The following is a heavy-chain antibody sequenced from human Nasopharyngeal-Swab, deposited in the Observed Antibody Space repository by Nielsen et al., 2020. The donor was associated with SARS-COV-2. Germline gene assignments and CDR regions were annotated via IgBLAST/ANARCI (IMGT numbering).Heavy chain of an antibody. J-gene: IGHJ3*02. D-gene: IGHD1-7*01. CDR2: INHSGST. V-gene: IGHV4-34*01. CDR3: GRGEGITGTTPGAFDI. Sequence: WIRQPPGKGLEWIGEINHSGSTNYNPSLKSRVTISVDTSKNQFSLKLSSVTAADTAVYYCGRGEGITGTTPGAFDIWGQGTMVTVSS.